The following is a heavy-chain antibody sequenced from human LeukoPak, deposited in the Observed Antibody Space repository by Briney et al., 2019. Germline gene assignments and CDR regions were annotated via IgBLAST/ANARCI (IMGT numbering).Heavy chain of an antibody. D-gene: IGHD2-2*01. CDR1: GFTFSDYA. V-gene: IGHV3-30*18. Sequence: GGSLRLSCAASGFTFSDYAIHWVRQAPGKGLEWVAVISYDGTIRNYADSVKGRFTISRDNSKNTLYLQMNSLTAEDTALYYCAKGGCSSTTCYLANPWGQGTLVTVSS. CDR3: AKGGCSSTTCYLANP. J-gene: IGHJ5*02. CDR2: ISYDGTIR.